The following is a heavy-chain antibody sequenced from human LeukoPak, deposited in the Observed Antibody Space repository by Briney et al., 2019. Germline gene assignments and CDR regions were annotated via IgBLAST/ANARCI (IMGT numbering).Heavy chain of an antibody. J-gene: IGHJ4*02. CDR3: ASSYDFWRGYFDY. D-gene: IGHD3-3*01. CDR1: GFTFSSYA. Sequence: PGRSLRLSCAASGFTFSSYAMHWVRQAPGKGLEWVAVISYDGSNKYYADSVKGRFTISRDNSKNTLYLQMNSLRAEDTAVYYCASSYDFWRGYFDYWGQGTLVTVSS. CDR2: ISYDGSNK. V-gene: IGHV3-30-3*01.